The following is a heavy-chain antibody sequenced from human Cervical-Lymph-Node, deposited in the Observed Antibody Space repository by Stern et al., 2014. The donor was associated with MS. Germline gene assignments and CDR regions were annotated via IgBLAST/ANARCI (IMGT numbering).Heavy chain of an antibody. Sequence: VQLVESGGGLVQPGGSLRLSCAASGFTFSSYWMHWVRQAPGKGLVWVSRINSDGSSPSYADSVKGRFTISRENAKNTLYLQMNSLRAEDPAVYYCARGRPVAARPDYWGQGTLVTVSS. D-gene: IGHD6-6*01. J-gene: IGHJ4*02. CDR1: GFTFSSYW. CDR2: INSDGSSP. V-gene: IGHV3-74*02. CDR3: ARGRPVAARPDY.